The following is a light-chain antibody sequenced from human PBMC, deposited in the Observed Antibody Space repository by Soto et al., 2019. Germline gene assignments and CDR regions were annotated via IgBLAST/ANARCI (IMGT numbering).Light chain of an antibody. CDR2: DAS. CDR3: QQRSNWPWT. J-gene: IGKJ1*01. Sequence: ENVLTQSPATLSLFPGERAPPSCRASQSVSSYLAWYQQKPGQAPRLLIYDASNRATGIPARFSGSGSGTDFTLTISSLEPEDFAVYYCQQRSNWPWTFGQGTKVDI. V-gene: IGKV3-11*01. CDR1: QSVSSY.